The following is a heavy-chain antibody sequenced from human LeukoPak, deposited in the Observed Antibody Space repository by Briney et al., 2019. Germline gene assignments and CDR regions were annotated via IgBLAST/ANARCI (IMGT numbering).Heavy chain of an antibody. CDR1: GYSFTTSW. Sequence: GESLKISCKASGYSFTTSWIAWVRQMPGKGLEWMGIIYPGDSDTRYSPSFRGQVTISADKSITTAYLQWSSLKASDTAMYYCARSQTFTATTKFDYWGQGTLVTVSS. D-gene: IGHD4-17*01. CDR2: IYPGDSDT. J-gene: IGHJ4*02. V-gene: IGHV5-51*01. CDR3: ARSQTFTATTKFDY.